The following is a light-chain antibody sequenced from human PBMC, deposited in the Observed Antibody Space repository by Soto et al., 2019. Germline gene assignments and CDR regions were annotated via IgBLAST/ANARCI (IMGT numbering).Light chain of an antibody. CDR1: QSVRSS. CDR3: QLRRDWPPWT. J-gene: IGKJ1*01. V-gene: IGKV3-11*01. CDR2: DTS. Sequence: EIVLTQSPATLSLSPGERATLSCRASQSVRSSLAWYQQEPGQAPRLLIYDTSNRATGIPARFSGSGSGADFTLTISSLEPEDFAVYYCQLRRDWPPWTFGQGTKVEV.